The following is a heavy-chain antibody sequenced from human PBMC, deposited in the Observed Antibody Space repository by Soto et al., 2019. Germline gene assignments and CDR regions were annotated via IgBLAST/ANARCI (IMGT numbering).Heavy chain of an antibody. CDR2: INHSGST. V-gene: IGHV4-34*01. CDR1: GGSFSGYY. D-gene: IGHD3-9*01. CDR3: ARGEFRDILTGYYSPHFGY. Sequence: SETLSLTCAVYGGSFSGYYWSWIRQPPGKGLEWIGEINHSGSTNYNPSLKSRVTISVDTSKNQFSLKLSSVTAADTAVYYCARGEFRDILTGYYSPHFGYWGQGTLVTVSS. J-gene: IGHJ4*02.